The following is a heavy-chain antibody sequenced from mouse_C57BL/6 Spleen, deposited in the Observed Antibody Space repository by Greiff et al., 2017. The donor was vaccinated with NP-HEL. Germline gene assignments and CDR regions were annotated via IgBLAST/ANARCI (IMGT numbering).Heavy chain of an antibody. V-gene: IGHV1-7*01. J-gene: IGHJ1*03. CDR3: ARPLGSSYWYFEV. D-gene: IGHD1-1*01. CDR1: GYTFTSYW. CDR2: INPSSGYT. Sequence: VQLQQSGAELAKPGASVKLSCKASGYTFTSYWMHWVKQRPGQGLEWIGYINPSSGYTKYNQKFKDKATLTADKSSSTAYMQLSILTYEDSAVYYCARPLGSSYWYFEVWGTGTTVTVAS.